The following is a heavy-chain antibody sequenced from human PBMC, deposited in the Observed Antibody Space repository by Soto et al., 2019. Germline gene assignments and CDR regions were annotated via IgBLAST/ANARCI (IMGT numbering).Heavy chain of an antibody. V-gene: IGHV4-59*01. Sequence: QVQLQESGPGLVKPSETLSLTCTVSGGSISSYYWSWIRQPPGKGLEWIGDIYYSGSTNYNPSLKSRVTISVDTSKNQFSLKLSSVTAADTAVYYCARKKGCSGGSCYPYYYYYMDVWGKGTTVTVSS. D-gene: IGHD2-15*01. CDR1: GGSISSYY. J-gene: IGHJ6*03. CDR2: IYYSGST. CDR3: ARKKGCSGGSCYPYYYYYMDV.